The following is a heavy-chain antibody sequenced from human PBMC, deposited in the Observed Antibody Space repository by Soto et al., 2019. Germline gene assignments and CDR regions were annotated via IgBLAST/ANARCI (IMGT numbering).Heavy chain of an antibody. Sequence: PGESLNISCKGSGYSFTSYWIGWVRQMPGKGLEWMGIIYPGDSDTRYSPSFQGQVTISADESISTAYLQWSSLKASDTAIYYCARLLYYDSSGYFTVAGDYWGQGTLVTVSS. J-gene: IGHJ4*02. V-gene: IGHV5-51*01. CDR2: IYPGDSDT. CDR1: GYSFTSYW. D-gene: IGHD3-22*01. CDR3: ARLLYYDSSGYFTVAGDY.